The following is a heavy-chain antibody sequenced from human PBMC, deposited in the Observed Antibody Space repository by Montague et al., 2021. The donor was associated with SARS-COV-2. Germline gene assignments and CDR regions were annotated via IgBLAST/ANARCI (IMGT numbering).Heavy chain of an antibody. V-gene: IGHV4-61*01. D-gene: IGHD3-3*01. CDR2: IYYSGST. Sequence: SETLSLTCTVSGGSVSSGSYYWGWIRQPPGKGLEWIGYIYYSGSTNYNPSLKSRVTISVDTSKNQFSLKLSSVTAADTAVYYCARDPWRITIFGVVTRYGMDVWGQGTTVTVPS. CDR3: ARDPWRITIFGVVTRYGMDV. CDR1: GGSVSSGSYY. J-gene: IGHJ6*02.